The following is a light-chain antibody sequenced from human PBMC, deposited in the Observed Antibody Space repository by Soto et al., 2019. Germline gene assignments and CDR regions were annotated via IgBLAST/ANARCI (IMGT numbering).Light chain of an antibody. CDR1: SSDVGAYIF. Sequence: ALTHPPSASGSPGQSVTISCTGTSSDVGAYIFVSWYQQHPGKAPKLMVYDVNRRPPGVPDRFFGSKSGNTASLTVSGLQAEDEADYYCVSFAGGTYVFGTGTKVTVL. V-gene: IGLV2-8*01. J-gene: IGLJ1*01. CDR3: VSFAGGTYV. CDR2: DVN.